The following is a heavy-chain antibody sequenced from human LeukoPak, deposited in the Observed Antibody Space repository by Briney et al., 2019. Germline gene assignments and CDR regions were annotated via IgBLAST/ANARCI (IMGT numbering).Heavy chain of an antibody. Sequence: GGSLRLSCAASGFSFRTYGMSWVRQAPGKGLEWVSGISGSGDSTYCADSVKGRFTISRDNSKNTLYLQMNSLRVEDTAVYYCARGADGVSSNSRGWFDPWGQGTLVTVSS. D-gene: IGHD2-15*01. CDR2: ISGSGDST. CDR1: GFSFRTYG. J-gene: IGHJ5*02. CDR3: ARGADGVSSNSRGWFDP. V-gene: IGHV3-23*01.